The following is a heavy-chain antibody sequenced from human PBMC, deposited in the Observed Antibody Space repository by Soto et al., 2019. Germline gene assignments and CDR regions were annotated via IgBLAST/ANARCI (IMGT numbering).Heavy chain of an antibody. CDR3: ARDHEGGIAEFDY. J-gene: IGHJ4*02. CDR1: GGTFSSYA. CDR2: IIPIFGTA. D-gene: IGHD6-13*01. Sequence: GASVKVSCKASGGTFSSYAISWVRQAPGQGLEWMGGIIPIFGTANYAQKFQGRVTITADESTSTAYMELSSLRSEDTAVYYCARDHEGGIAEFDYWGQGTLVTVSS. V-gene: IGHV1-69*13.